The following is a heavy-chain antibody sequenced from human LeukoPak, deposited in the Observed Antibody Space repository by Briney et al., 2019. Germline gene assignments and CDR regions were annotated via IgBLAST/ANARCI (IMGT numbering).Heavy chain of an antibody. V-gene: IGHV4-39*01. CDR1: GASISSSSYY. D-gene: IGHD3-10*01. CDR2: IYYSGST. CDR3: ARLAGFGARGPNPDINYYYYYYMDV. J-gene: IGHJ6*03. Sequence: SETLSLTCTVSGASISSSSYYWGWIRQPPGKGLEWIGSIYYSGSTYYNPSLKSRVTISVDTSKNHFSLKLSSVTAADTAVYYCARLAGFGARGPNPDINYYYYYYMDVWGKGTTVTVSS.